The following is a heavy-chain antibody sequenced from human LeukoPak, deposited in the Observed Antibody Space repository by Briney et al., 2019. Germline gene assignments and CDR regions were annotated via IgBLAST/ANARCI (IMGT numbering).Heavy chain of an antibody. CDR3: ARVASVTGTRAYGVFDY. Sequence: SQTLSLTCTVSGGSISCGSYYWSWIRQPAGKGLEWIGRIYTSGSTNYNPSLKSRVTISVDTSKNQFSLKLSSVTAADTAVYYCARVASVTGTRAYGVFDYWGQGTLVTVSS. V-gene: IGHV4-61*02. J-gene: IGHJ4*02. D-gene: IGHD1-20*01. CDR2: IYTSGST. CDR1: GGSISCGSYY.